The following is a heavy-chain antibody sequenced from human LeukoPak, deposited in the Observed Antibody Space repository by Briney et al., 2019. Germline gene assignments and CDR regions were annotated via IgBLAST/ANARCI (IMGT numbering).Heavy chain of an antibody. Sequence: GGSLRLSCAASGFTFSSYGMHWVRQAPGKGLEWVAVISYDGSNKYYADSVKGRFTISRDNSKNTLYLQMNSLRAEDTAVYYCATPITMTPGDAFDIWGQGTMVTVSS. CDR2: ISYDGSNK. CDR3: ATPITMTPGDAFDI. D-gene: IGHD3-22*01. CDR1: GFTFSSYG. V-gene: IGHV3-30*03. J-gene: IGHJ3*02.